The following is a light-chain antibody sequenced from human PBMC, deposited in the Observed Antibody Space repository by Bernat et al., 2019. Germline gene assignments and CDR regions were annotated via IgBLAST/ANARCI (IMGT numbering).Light chain of an antibody. Sequence: DIQMTQSPSSLSASVGDRVTITCQASQDISNYLNWYQQKPGKAPKLLIYDASNLETGVPSRFSGSGSRTDFTFTISSLQPEDISTYYCNQYDNLPPITFGQGTRLEIK. CDR1: QDISNY. J-gene: IGKJ5*01. CDR2: DAS. CDR3: NQYDNLPPIT. V-gene: IGKV1-33*01.